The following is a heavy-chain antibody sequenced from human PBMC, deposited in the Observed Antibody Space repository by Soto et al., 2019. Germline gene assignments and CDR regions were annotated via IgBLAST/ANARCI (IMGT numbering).Heavy chain of an antibody. CDR1: RFIFSDYA. V-gene: IGHV3-23*01. J-gene: IGHJ5*01. D-gene: IGHD1-26*01. CDR2: IGGSNTDR. CDR3: AKDAVSYNGKWDWFDS. Sequence: DVQLLQSGVGLVQPGGSLTLSCAASRFIFSDYAMNWVRQAPGKGLEWVSSIGGSNTDRYYADSVKGRFIISRDNSKNTMYLQMNSLRDDDTAVYYCAKDAVSYNGKWDWFDSWGQGTLVTVSS.